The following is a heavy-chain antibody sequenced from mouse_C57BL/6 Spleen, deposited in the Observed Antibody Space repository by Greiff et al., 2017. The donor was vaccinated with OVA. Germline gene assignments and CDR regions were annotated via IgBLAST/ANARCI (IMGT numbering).Heavy chain of an antibody. J-gene: IGHJ4*01. D-gene: IGHD2-5*01. CDR1: GYTFTDYY. V-gene: IGHV1-19*01. Sequence: VQLQQSGPVLVKPGASVKMSCKASGYTFTDYYMNWVKQSHGKSLEWIGVINPYNGGTSYNQKFKGKATLTVDKSSSTAYMELNSLTSEDSAVYYCARYYSNYEDAMDYWGQGTSVTVSS. CDR2: INPYNGGT. CDR3: ARYYSNYEDAMDY.